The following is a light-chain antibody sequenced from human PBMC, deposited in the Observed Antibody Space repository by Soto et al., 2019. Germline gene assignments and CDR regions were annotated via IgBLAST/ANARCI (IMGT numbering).Light chain of an antibody. CDR2: DAS. Sequence: EIVLTQSPATLSLSPGERATLSCRASQSVSSYLAWYQQKPVQAPRLLIYDASNRATGIPARFSGSGSGTDFTLTISSLQSEDFAVYYCQQYNNWPWTFGQGTKVDIK. V-gene: IGKV3-11*01. J-gene: IGKJ1*01. CDR1: QSVSSY. CDR3: QQYNNWPWT.